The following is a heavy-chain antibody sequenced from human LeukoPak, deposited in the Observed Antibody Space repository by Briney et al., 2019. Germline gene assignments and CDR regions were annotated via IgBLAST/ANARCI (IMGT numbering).Heavy chain of an antibody. Sequence: ASVKVSCKASGYTFTSYAMNWVRQAPGQGLEWMGWINPNSGGTNYAQKFQGRVTMTRDTSISTAYMELSRLRSDDTAVYYCARMSSGASGSYYTFNYWGQGTLVTVSS. V-gene: IGHV1-2*02. D-gene: IGHD3-10*01. CDR1: GYTFTSYA. CDR2: INPNSGGT. CDR3: ARMSSGASGSYYTFNY. J-gene: IGHJ4*02.